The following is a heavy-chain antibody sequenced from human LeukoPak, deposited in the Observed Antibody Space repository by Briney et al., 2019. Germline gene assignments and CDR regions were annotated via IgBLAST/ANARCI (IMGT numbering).Heavy chain of an antibody. CDR3: AKETTERAARSLDS. CDR1: GFRFSIYG. V-gene: IGHV3-30*18. D-gene: IGHD2-15*01. Sequence: GRSLRLSCAPSGFRFSIYGMHWARQAPGKGLEWEAVIAYDGRVKYYAGYVKGRFIISRDNSQNMLYLQMNSLRAEDTALYSCAKETTERAARSLDSWGQGSLVTVSS. J-gene: IGHJ4*02. CDR2: IAYDGRVK.